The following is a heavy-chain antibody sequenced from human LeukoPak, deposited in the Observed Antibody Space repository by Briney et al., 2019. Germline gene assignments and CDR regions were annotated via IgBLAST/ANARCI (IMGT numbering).Heavy chain of an antibody. D-gene: IGHD4-23*01. CDR3: AKGLTTVVTPGFDY. Sequence: QSGGSLRLSCGASGFTFSSYAMSWVRQAPGKGLEWVSAISGSGGSTYYADSVKGRFTISRDNSKNTLYLQMNSLRAEDTAVYYCAKGLTTVVTPGFDYWGQGTLVTVSS. CDR1: GFTFSSYA. J-gene: IGHJ4*02. CDR2: ISGSGGST. V-gene: IGHV3-23*01.